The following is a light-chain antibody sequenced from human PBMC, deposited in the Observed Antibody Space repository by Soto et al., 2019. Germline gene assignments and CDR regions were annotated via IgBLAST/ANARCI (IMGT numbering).Light chain of an antibody. V-gene: IGKV1-5*03. CDR2: KAS. Sequence: DIPMTQSPSTLSASVGDRVTITCRASQSISSWLAWYQQKPGTAPKLLIYKASSLESGVPSRFSGSGSGTEFTLTISSLQPDDFATYYCQQYVTAFRSFGQGTKVEFK. CDR3: QQYVTAFRS. J-gene: IGKJ1*01. CDR1: QSISSW.